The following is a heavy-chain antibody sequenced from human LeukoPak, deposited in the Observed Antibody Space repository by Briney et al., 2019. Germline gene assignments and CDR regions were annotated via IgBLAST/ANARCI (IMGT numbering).Heavy chain of an antibody. V-gene: IGHV3-23*01. Sequence: GGSLRLSRAASGFTFSSYAMSWVRQAPGKGLEWVSAISGSGGSTYYADSVKGRFTISRDNSKNTLYLQMNSLRAEDTAVYYCAKGRTLVVVPAAKVGFDYWGQGTLVTVSS. CDR2: ISGSGGST. D-gene: IGHD2-2*01. CDR1: GFTFSSYA. CDR3: AKGRTLVVVPAAKVGFDY. J-gene: IGHJ4*02.